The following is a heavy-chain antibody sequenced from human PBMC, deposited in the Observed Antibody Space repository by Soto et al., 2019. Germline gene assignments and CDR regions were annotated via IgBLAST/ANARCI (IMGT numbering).Heavy chain of an antibody. J-gene: IGHJ6*02. Sequence: QVQLVQSGAEVKKPGASVKVSCKASGYTFTSYGISWVRQAPGQGLEWMGWISAYNGNTNYAQKLQGRVTMTTDTTTSTDYVARRSLRSDDKTVCNCARDRGAYGMADWDQGTTVTVSS. CDR2: ISAYNGNT. CDR3: ARDRGAYGMAD. V-gene: IGHV1-18*01. CDR1: GYTFTSYG. D-gene: IGHD3-10*01.